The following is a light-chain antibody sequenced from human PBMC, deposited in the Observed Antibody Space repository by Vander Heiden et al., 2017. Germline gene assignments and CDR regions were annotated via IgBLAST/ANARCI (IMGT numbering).Light chain of an antibody. Sequence: DIVMAQSPESLPVSLGERATISCKYSRSLLYTSNNKNYLAWYQQKPGQHPQLLIYWASTRESGVPDRFSGSGSGTDFTLTISGLQAEDVAVYFCQQYFTSPWTFGQGTYVE. J-gene: IGKJ1*01. CDR2: WAS. V-gene: IGKV4-1*01. CDR1: RSLLYTSNNKNY. CDR3: QQYFTSPWT.